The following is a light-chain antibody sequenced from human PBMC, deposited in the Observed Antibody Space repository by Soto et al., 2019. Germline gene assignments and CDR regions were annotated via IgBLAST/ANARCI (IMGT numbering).Light chain of an antibody. CDR1: QSVSSN. CDR2: GAS. V-gene: IGKV3-15*01. Sequence: EIVLTQSPATLSVSPWEIATLSCRASQSVSSNLAWYQQKPGQAPRLLIYGASTRATGIPARFSGSGSGTEFTHTISSLQSDDSATYYCQQYNSYSWTFGQGTKVDIK. CDR3: QQYNSYSWT. J-gene: IGKJ1*01.